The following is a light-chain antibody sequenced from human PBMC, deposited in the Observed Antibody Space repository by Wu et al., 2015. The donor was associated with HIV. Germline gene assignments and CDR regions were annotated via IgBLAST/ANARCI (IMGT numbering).Light chain of an antibody. CDR1: QNIYIW. Sequence: DIQMTQSPSTLSASVGDRVTITCRASQNIYIWLAWYQQKPGKVPRLLIYKASNLESGVPSRFSGSGSGTEFTLTISSLQPEDFATYYCQQLNSYPLTFSGGTKVEIK. CDR3: QQLNSYPLT. CDR2: KAS. V-gene: IGKV1-5*03. J-gene: IGKJ4*01.